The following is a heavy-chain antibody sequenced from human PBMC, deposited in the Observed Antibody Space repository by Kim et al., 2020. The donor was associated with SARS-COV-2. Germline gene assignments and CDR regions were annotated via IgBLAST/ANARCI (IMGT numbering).Heavy chain of an antibody. V-gene: IGHV4-59*01. J-gene: IGHJ3*02. D-gene: IGHD1-26*01. CDR3: ASVGGPIAFDI. Sequence: SETLSLTCTVSGGSISSYYWSWIRQPPGKGLEWIGYIYYSGSTNYNPSLKSRVTISVDTSKNQFSLKLSSVTAADTAVYYCASVGGPIAFDIWGQGTMVT. CDR1: GGSISSYY. CDR2: IYYSGST.